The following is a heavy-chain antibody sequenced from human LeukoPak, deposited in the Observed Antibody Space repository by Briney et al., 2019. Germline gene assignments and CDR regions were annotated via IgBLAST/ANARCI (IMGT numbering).Heavy chain of an antibody. CDR2: ICNSGTYK. Sequence: GGSLRLSCTASVFTFRSYAMSCVREAPGKGVEWVSGICNSGTYKWHADSVKGRFSISRDNSKNAVFLEMNSLRAEDTATYYCARDEDLYSPTWYLFDYWGQGTLVTVS. D-gene: IGHD2/OR15-2a*01. CDR3: ARDEDLYSPTWYLFDY. V-gene: IGHV3-23*01. J-gene: IGHJ4*02. CDR1: VFTFRSYA.